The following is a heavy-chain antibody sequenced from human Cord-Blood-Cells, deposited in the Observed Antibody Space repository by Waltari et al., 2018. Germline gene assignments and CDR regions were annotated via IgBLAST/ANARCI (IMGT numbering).Heavy chain of an antibody. CDR2: IYTSGST. CDR1: GGSISSGSYH. J-gene: IGHJ4*02. CDR3: ARMCSSTIHYYFDY. Sequence: QVQLQESGPGLVKPSQTLSLTCTVPGGSISSGSYHWSWIRQPAGKGLEWIGYIYTSGSTNYNPSLKSRVTISVDTSKNQFSLKLSSVTAADTAVYYCARMCSSTIHYYFDYWGQGTLVTVSS. V-gene: IGHV4-61*09. D-gene: IGHD2-2*01.